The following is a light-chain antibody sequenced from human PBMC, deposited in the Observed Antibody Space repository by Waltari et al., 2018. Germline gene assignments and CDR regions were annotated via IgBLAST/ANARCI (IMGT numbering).Light chain of an antibody. J-gene: IGLJ3*02. V-gene: IGLV1-44*01. CDR2: NDN. Sequence: QSVLTQPPSESGTPGQRVTIACSGSRSNIGSTTVSWYQQLPGTAPKLLIYNDNRRPSGVPDRFSGSKSGTSASLAISGLQTVDEAIYWCTSWDDTLNGPVFGGGTKLTVL. CDR1: RSNIGSTT. CDR3: TSWDDTLNGPV.